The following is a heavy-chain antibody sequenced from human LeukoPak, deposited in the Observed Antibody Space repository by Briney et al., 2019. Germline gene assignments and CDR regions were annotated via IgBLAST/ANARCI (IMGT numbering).Heavy chain of an antibody. CDR1: VVPFSSYE. J-gene: IGHJ4*02. CDR2: ISSRGSTI. CDR3: ASGAYRDYFDY. Sequence: QSGGSLRLSCAASVVPFSSYEVNWVRQAPGKGLEWISYISSRGSTIYYADSVKGRFTISRDNAKNSLYLQMNSLRAEDTAVYYCASGAYRDYFDYWGQGTLVTVSS. V-gene: IGHV3-48*03. D-gene: IGHD4-11*01.